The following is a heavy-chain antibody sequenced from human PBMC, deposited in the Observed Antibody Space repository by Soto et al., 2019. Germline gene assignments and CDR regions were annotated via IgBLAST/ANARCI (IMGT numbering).Heavy chain of an antibody. Sequence: SQTLSLTCAISGDSVSSNSAAWNWIRQSPSRGLEWLGRTYYRAKWYNDYAVSVKSRITINPDTSKNQVSLQLNSVTPEDTAVYYCARDIPSAWVDSSGYYAFDIWGQGTMVTVSS. V-gene: IGHV6-1*01. CDR2: TYYRAKWYN. CDR3: ARDIPSAWVDSSGYYAFDI. D-gene: IGHD3-22*01. J-gene: IGHJ3*02. CDR1: GDSVSSNSAA.